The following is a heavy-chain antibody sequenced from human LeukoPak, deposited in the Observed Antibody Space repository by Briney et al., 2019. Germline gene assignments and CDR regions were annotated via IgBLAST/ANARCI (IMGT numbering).Heavy chain of an antibody. D-gene: IGHD6-13*01. CDR2: IYYSGST. CDR1: GGSISSYY. V-gene: IGHV4-39*01. J-gene: IGHJ6*03. CDR3: ARHGTRVAAAGISSYMDV. Sequence: KASETLSLTCTVSGGSISSYYWGWIRQPPGKGLEWIGSIYYSGSTYYNPSLKSRVTISVDTSKNQFSLKLSSVTAADTAVYYCARHGTRVAAAGISSYMDVWGKGTTVTVSS.